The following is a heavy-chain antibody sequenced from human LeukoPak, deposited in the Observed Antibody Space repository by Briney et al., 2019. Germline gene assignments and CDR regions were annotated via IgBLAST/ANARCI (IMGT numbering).Heavy chain of an antibody. V-gene: IGHV3-11*01. D-gene: IGHD2-15*01. Sequence: GGSLRLSCAASGFTFSDYYMSWIRQAPGKGLEWVAYISSSGSNIHYADSVKGRFTISRDNAKNPLYLQMNSLRAEDTAVYYCAKDRAATFDYWGQGTLVTVSS. J-gene: IGHJ4*02. CDR3: AKDRAATFDY. CDR2: ISSSGSNI. CDR1: GFTFSDYY.